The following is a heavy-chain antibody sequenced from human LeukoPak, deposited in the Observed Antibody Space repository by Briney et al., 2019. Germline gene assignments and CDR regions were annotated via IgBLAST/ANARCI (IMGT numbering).Heavy chain of an antibody. D-gene: IGHD1-26*01. Sequence: PSETLSLTCTVSGVSTTSYHWSWIRQFAGKKLEWLGRVHADGTSNYNPSLKSRVTMSVDTSKNQFSLILTSVTAADTAVYYCARDGLYSSGNSYFDYWGHGTLVTVSS. J-gene: IGHJ4*01. CDR2: VHADGTS. CDR1: GVSTTSYH. V-gene: IGHV4-4*07. CDR3: ARDGLYSSGNSYFDY.